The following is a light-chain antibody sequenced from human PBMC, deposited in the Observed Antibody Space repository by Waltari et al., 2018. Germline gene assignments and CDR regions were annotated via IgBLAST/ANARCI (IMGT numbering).Light chain of an antibody. V-gene: IGKV3D-15*01. J-gene: IGKJ4*01. CDR1: QSVSSS. Sequence: EIVMTQSPATLSLSPGERATLSCRASQSVSSSLAWYQQKPGQAPRLLIYGASSRATGIPDRFSGRGSGTEFTLTISSLEPEDVAVYYCQQNSNWPLTFGGGTKVEIK. CDR2: GAS. CDR3: QQNSNWPLT.